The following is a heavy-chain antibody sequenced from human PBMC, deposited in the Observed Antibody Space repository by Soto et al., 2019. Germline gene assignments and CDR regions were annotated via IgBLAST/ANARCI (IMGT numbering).Heavy chain of an antibody. CDR3: ARVKTGNFDY. CDR2: IYYSGST. CDR1: GGSLSSGDYY. J-gene: IGHJ4*02. V-gene: IGHV4-30-4*01. Sequence: QVQLQESGPGLVKPSQTLSLTCTVSGGSLSSGDYYWNWIRQPPGKGLEWIGYIYYSGSTYYNSSLKSRVTISVDTSKNPFSLKLSSVTAKDTAVYYCARVKTGNFDYWGQGTLVTVSS. D-gene: IGHD1-1*01.